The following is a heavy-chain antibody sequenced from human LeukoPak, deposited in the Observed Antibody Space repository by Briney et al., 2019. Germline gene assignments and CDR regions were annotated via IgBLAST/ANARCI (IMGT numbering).Heavy chain of an antibody. Sequence: GSLRLSCAASGFTFSSYNMNWVRQAPGKGLEWVSFISSSSTYIYYADSVKGRFTISRDNAKNSLYLQMNSLRAEDTAVYYCARGDTLPGGLDPWGQGTLVTVSS. D-gene: IGHD1-26*01. J-gene: IGHJ5*02. CDR2: ISSSSTYI. CDR1: GFTFSSYN. CDR3: ARGDTLPGGLDP. V-gene: IGHV3-21*01.